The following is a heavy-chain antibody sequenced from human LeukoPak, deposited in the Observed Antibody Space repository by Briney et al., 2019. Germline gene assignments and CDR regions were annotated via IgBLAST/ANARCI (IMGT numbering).Heavy chain of an antibody. D-gene: IGHD3-22*01. V-gene: IGHV1-2*02. CDR3: ARRDYYDSSGYYY. J-gene: IGHJ4*02. CDR2: INPNSGGT. Sequence: ASVKVSCKASGYTFTGYYMHRVRQAPGQGLEWMGWINPNSGGTNYAQKFQGRVTMTRDTSISTAYMELSRLRSDDTAVYYCARRDYYDSSGYYYWGQGTLVTVSS. CDR1: GYTFTGYY.